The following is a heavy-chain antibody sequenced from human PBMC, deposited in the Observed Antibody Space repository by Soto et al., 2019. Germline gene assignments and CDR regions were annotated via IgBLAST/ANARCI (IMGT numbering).Heavy chain of an antibody. V-gene: IGHV4-34*01. CDR2: INHSGST. Sequence: QVQLQQWGAGLLKPSETLSLTCAVYGGSFSGYYWSWIRQPPGKGLEWIGEINHSGSTNYNPSLKSRVTISVDTSKNQFSLKLSSVTAADTAVYYCASAYCGGDCYSPPPSFWFDPWGQGTLVTVSS. J-gene: IGHJ5*02. D-gene: IGHD2-21*02. CDR3: ASAYCGGDCYSPPPSFWFDP. CDR1: GGSFSGYY.